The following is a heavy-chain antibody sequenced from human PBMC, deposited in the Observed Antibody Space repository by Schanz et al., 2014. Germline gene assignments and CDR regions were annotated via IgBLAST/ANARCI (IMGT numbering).Heavy chain of an antibody. V-gene: IGHV1-69*04. CDR3: ARGTMPGTFDI. J-gene: IGHJ3*02. CDR2: FIPILDVG. CDR1: GYTFSSYG. D-gene: IGHD2-2*01. Sequence: QVQLVQSGAEVKKPGASVKVSCKASGYTFSSYGITWARQARGQGLEWVGRFIPILDVGNYAQQFQGRVTFTADKSTSTAYMELSSLRYEDTAVYYCARGTMPGTFDIWGQGTMXTVSS.